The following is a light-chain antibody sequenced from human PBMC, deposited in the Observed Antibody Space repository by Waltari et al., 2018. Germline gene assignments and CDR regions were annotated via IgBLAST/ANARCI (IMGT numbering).Light chain of an antibody. CDR2: GVS. CDR3: QQSIQLPYT. Sequence: DIAMTQSPATLSLSPGERATLSCRASQSVNRNLAWYQQKPGQPPRLLIYGVSSRATGIPDRFTGSGSGMEFTLTISSLEPEDVGIYHCQQSIQLPYTFGQGTKVEIK. J-gene: IGKJ2*01. V-gene: IGKV3D-15*01. CDR1: QSVNRN.